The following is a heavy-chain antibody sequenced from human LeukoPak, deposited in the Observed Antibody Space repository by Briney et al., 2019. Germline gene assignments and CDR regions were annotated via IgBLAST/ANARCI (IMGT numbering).Heavy chain of an antibody. CDR3: ASGYYVIF. Sequence: GGSLRLSCAASGFTFSSYWMSWVRQAPGKGLEWVAVISYDGSTKYYADSAKGRFTISRDNSKNTLYLQMNSLRAEDTAVYYCASGYYVIFWGQGTLVTVSS. CDR1: GFTFSSYW. V-gene: IGHV3-30*03. D-gene: IGHD3-9*01. CDR2: ISYDGSTK. J-gene: IGHJ4*02.